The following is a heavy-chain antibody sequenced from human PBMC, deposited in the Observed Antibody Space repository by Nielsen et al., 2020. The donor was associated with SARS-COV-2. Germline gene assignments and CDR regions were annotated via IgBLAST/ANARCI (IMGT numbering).Heavy chain of an antibody. CDR1: GFTFDDYG. D-gene: IGHD4-17*01. J-gene: IGHJ4*02. CDR2: INWNGGST. V-gene: IGHV3-20*04. Sequence: GESLKISCAASGFTFDDYGMSWVRQAPGKGLEWVSGINWNGGSTGYADSVKGRFTISRDNAKNSLYLQMNSLRAEDTALYYCAKDTGTVTTGYWGQGTLVTVSS. CDR3: AKDTGTVTTGY.